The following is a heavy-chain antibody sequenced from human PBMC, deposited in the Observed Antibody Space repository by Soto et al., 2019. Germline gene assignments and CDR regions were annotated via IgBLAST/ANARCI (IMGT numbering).Heavy chain of an antibody. CDR1: GYTFTTYA. J-gene: IGHJ6*02. Sequence: GASVKASCKASGYTFTTYAMHWVRQAPGQRLEWMGWINAGNDNTKYSQKFQGRVTITRDTSASTAYMELSGLRSEDTAVYYCARWGPCSSTSCYSYGMDVWGLGTTVTVSS. CDR3: ARWGPCSSTSCYSYGMDV. CDR2: INAGNDNT. D-gene: IGHD2-2*02. V-gene: IGHV1-3*01.